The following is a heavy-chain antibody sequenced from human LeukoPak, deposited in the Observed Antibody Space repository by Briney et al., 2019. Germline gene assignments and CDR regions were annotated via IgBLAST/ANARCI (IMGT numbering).Heavy chain of an antibody. D-gene: IGHD1-26*01. CDR2: IYHSGST. CDR1: GGSISSSNW. J-gene: IGHJ4*02. V-gene: IGHV4-4*02. Sequence: ETLSPTCAVSGGSISSSNWWSWVRQPPGKGLEWIGEIYHSGSTNYNPSLKSRVTISVDKSKNQFSLKLSSVTAADTAVYYCARRSPRGAYFDYWGQGTLVTVSS. CDR3: ARRSPRGAYFDY.